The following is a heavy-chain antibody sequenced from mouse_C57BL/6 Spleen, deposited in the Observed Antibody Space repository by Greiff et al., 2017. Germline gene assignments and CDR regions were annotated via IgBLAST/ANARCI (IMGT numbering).Heavy chain of an antibody. D-gene: IGHD1-1*01. CDR3: ARTAVVATKGDYYCG. J-gene: IGHJ2*01. V-gene: IGHV14-2*01. CDR2: IDPEDGDT. Sequence: VQLQQSGAELVKPGASVKLSCTASGFNFKDYYMHWVKQRTEQGLEWIGRIDPEDGDTKYAPKFQGKATITADTSSNTAYLQLSSLTSEDAAVYYCARTAVVATKGDYYCGWGQGTTLTV. CDR1: GFNFKDYY.